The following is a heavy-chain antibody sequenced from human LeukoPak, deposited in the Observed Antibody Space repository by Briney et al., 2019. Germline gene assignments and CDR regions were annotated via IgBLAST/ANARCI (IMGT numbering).Heavy chain of an antibody. CDR3: ARDKGSGWSYYYGMDV. J-gene: IGHJ6*02. CDR2: ISSSGSTI. D-gene: IGHD6-19*01. V-gene: IGHV3-48*04. Sequence: GGSLRLSCAASGFTFSTYWMHWVRQAPGKGLEWVSCISSSGSTIYYADSVKGRFTISRDNAKNSLYLQMNSLRAEDTAVYYCARDKGSGWSYYYGMDVWGQGTTVTVSS. CDR1: GFTFSTYW.